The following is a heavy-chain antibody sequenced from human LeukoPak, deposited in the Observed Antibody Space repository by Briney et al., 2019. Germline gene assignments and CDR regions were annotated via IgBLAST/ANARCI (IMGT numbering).Heavy chain of an antibody. J-gene: IGHJ4*02. V-gene: IGHV6-1*01. CDR1: GDSVSSNSSA. CDR2: AYYRSKWYN. Sequence: SQTLSLTCAISGDSVSSNSSAWNWIRQSPSRGLEWLGRAYYRSKWYNDYAVSVNSRITINPDTSKNQFSLQLNSVTPEDTAVYYCARLLEVWFGENHFDYWGQGTLVTVSS. CDR3: ARLLEVWFGENHFDY. D-gene: IGHD3-10*01.